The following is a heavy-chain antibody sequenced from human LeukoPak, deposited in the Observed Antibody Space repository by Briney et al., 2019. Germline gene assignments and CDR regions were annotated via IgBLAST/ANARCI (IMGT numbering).Heavy chain of an antibody. V-gene: IGHV1-18*01. CDR2: ISAYNGNT. CDR1: GYTLTELS. Sequence: ASVKVSCKVSGYTLTELSMHWVRQAPGQGLEWMGWISAYNGNTNYAQKLQGRVTMTTDTSTSTAYMELRSLRSDDTAVYYCARVGWFDYWGQGTLVTVSS. CDR3: ARVGWFDY. J-gene: IGHJ4*02.